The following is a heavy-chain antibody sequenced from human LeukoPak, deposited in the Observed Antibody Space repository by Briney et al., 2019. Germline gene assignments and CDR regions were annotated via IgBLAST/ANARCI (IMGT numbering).Heavy chain of an antibody. CDR1: GLTFSTYA. CDR2: ISSNGGST. J-gene: IGHJ4*02. V-gene: IGHV3-64*01. Sequence: GRSLRLSCAASGLTFSTYAMHWVRQAPGKGLEYVSGISSNGGSTYYANSVKGRFTISRDNSKNTLFLQMGSLRAEDMAVYYCARGAHYYYDRSGYYYFDYWGQGTLVTVSS. CDR3: ARGAHYYYDRSGYYYFDY. D-gene: IGHD3-22*01.